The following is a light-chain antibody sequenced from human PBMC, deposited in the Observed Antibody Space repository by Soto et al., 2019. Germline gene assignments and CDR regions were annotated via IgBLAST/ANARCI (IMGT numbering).Light chain of an antibody. V-gene: IGLV1-47*02. Sequence: QSVLTQPPSASGTPGQRVTISCSGSSSNIGNNYLYWYQQLPGTAPKLLIYNNDQRPSGVPDRFSGSRSGTSASLGISGLRSEDEADYYCAAWDDSLSGPVFGGGTQLTVL. CDR3: AAWDDSLSGPV. J-gene: IGLJ3*02. CDR2: NND. CDR1: SSNIGNNY.